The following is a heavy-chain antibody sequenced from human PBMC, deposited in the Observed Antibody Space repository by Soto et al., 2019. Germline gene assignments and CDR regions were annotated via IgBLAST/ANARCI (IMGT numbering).Heavy chain of an antibody. V-gene: IGHV3-21*06. CDR2: IGFSTNYI. CDR3: ARGDYSDF. Sequence: GGSLRLSCAASGFTFSTYSMNWVRQAPGKGLEWVSSIGFSTNYIYYGDSVRGRFTISRDNAKNSLYLQMNSLRAEDTAVYYCARGDYSDFWGQGTLVTVSS. J-gene: IGHJ4*02. CDR1: GFTFSTYS.